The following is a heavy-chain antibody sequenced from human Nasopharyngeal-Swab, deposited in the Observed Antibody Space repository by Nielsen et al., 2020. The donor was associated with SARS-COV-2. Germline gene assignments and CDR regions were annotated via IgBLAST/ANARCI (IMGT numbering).Heavy chain of an antibody. CDR3: AGDYCSSTSCYDY. CDR2: ISSSGSTR. CDR1: GFTFRSYE. D-gene: IGHD2-2*01. Sequence: GESLKISCAASGFTFRSYEMNWVRQAPGKGLEWVSYISSSGSTRYYADSVKGRFTISRDNAKNSLYLQMNSLSAEDTVVYYCAGDYCSSTSCYDYWGQGTLVTVSS. V-gene: IGHV3-48*03. J-gene: IGHJ4*02.